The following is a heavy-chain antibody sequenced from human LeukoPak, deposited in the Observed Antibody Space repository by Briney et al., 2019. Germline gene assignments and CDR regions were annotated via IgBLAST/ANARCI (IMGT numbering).Heavy chain of an antibody. CDR2: IRYDGSNK. V-gene: IGHV3-30*02. CDR1: GFTFSSYG. D-gene: IGHD6-19*01. Sequence: PGGSLRLSCAASGFTFSSYGMHWVRQAPGKGLEWVAFIRYDGSNKYYADSVKGRFTISRDNSKNTLYLQMNSLRAEDTAVYYCAKGVIAVAGAPHFDYWGQGTLVTVSS. J-gene: IGHJ4*02. CDR3: AKGVIAVAGAPHFDY.